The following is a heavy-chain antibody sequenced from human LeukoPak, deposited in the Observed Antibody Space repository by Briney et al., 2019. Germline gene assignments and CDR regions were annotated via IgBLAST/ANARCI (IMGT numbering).Heavy chain of an antibody. CDR1: GFTFSDYW. CDR2: INTDGSDT. CDR3: ARDFMVRGR. V-gene: IGHV3-74*01. Sequence: GGSLRLSCAASGFTFSDYWIHWVRQAPGKGLVWVSGINTDGSDTRYADSVKGRFTISRDNAKNTLYLQMSSLRAEDAAMYYCARDFMVRGRWGQGTLVSVSS. J-gene: IGHJ4*02. D-gene: IGHD3-10*01.